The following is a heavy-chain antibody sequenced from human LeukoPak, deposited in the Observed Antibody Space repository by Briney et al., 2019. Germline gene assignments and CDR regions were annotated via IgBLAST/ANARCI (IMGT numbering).Heavy chain of an antibody. V-gene: IGHV3-30*04. J-gene: IGHJ4*02. CDR2: ISYDGSNK. D-gene: IGHD6-19*01. CDR3: ARDLGVGSGSLDY. CDR1: GFTFSSYA. Sequence: HPGGSLRLSCAASGFTFSSYAMYWVRQAPGKGLEWVAVISYDGSNKYYADSVKGRFTISRDNSKNTLYLQMNSLRAEDTAVYYCARDLGVGSGSLDYWGQGTLVTVSS.